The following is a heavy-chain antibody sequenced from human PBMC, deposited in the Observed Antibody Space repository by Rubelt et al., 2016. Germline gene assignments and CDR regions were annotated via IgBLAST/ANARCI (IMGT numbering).Heavy chain of an antibody. V-gene: IGHV3-23*01. Sequence: EVQVLESGGGLVQPGGSLRLSCAASGFTFSTYDMTWVRQAPGKGPEWLSVISGGDGRTYYADSMKGRFTISRDYSKNTLARQMNSLRADDTGVYYCAKTVGGYYYYYGMDVWGQGTTVTVSS. J-gene: IGHJ6*02. CDR1: GFTFSTYD. CDR3: AKTVGGYYYYYGMDV. D-gene: IGHD3-10*01. CDR2: ISGGDGRT.